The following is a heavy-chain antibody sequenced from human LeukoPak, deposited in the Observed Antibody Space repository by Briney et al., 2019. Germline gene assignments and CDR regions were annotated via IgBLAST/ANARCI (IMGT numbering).Heavy chain of an antibody. Sequence: SGPTLVKPTQTLTLTCTFSGFSLTTSGVAVGWIRQPPGKALEWLALIYWDGDKRYSPFLKSRLTITKDTSKNQVVLTMTNMDPVDTATYYCAHSKTGLLILYYFDYWGQGTLVTVSS. D-gene: IGHD2-21*02. V-gene: IGHV2-5*02. CDR3: AHSKTGLLILYYFDY. J-gene: IGHJ4*02. CDR1: GFSLTTSGVA. CDR2: IYWDGDK.